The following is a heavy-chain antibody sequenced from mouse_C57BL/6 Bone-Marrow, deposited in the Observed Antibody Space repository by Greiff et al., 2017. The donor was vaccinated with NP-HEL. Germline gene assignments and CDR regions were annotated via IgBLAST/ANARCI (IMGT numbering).Heavy chain of an antibody. CDR2: ISSGGDYI. CDR1: GFTFSSYA. Sequence: EVQLQESGEGLVKPGGSLKLSCAASGFTFSSYAMSWVRQTPEKRLEWVAYISSGGDYIYYADTVKGRFTISRDNARNTLYLQMSSLKSEDTAMYYCTRDPPYTTVVATDYAMDYWGQGTSVTVSS. V-gene: IGHV5-9-1*02. J-gene: IGHJ4*01. CDR3: TRDPPYTTVVATDYAMDY. D-gene: IGHD1-1*01.